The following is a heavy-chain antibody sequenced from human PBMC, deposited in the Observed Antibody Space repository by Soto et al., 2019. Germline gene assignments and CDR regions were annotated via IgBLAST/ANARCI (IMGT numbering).Heavy chain of an antibody. D-gene: IGHD3-3*01. J-gene: IGHJ4*02. V-gene: IGHV4-59*01. Sequence: AXASLGLTCSVSTGSMRTYYGTWIRQSPGKGLEWIGQIPHTVSTKYNPSLASRVTISVDTSRKQFSLKLTSVTAADTALDYCATDDTPGLFDFWGQGTLVTVSS. CDR2: IPHTVST. CDR3: ATDDTPGLFDF. CDR1: TGSMRTYY.